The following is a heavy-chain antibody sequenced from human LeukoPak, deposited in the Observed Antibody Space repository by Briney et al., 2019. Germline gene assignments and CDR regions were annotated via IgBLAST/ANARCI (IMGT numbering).Heavy chain of an antibody. V-gene: IGHV3-30*18. J-gene: IGHJ6*02. CDR2: ISYDGSNK. CDR1: GFTFSSYG. Sequence: RPGRSLRLSCAASGFTFSSYGMHWVRQAPGKGLEWVAVISYDGSNKYDADSVKGRFTISRDNSKNTLYLQMNSLRAEHTTVYYCAKDQKAYDFWSGPIYYYYGMDVWGQGTTVTVSS. D-gene: IGHD3-3*01. CDR3: AKDQKAYDFWSGPIYYYYGMDV.